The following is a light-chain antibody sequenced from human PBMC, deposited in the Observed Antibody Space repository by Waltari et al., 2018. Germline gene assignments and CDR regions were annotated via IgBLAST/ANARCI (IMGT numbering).Light chain of an antibody. CDR1: QSLLHSNGNTY. J-gene: IGKJ4*01. CDR2: KVS. V-gene: IGKV2-30*02. Sequence: DVVMTQSPLSLPITPGQPASMTCRSRQSLLHSNGNTYLSWFLQKPGQLPRRLIYKVSNRDSGVPDRFSGSGAGTDFTLKISRVEAEDVGVYYCMQGTHFPLTFGGGTKVEIK. CDR3: MQGTHFPLT.